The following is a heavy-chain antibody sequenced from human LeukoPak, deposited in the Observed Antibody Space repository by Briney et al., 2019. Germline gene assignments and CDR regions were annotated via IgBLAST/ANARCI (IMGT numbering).Heavy chain of an antibody. J-gene: IGHJ4*02. CDR3: ARDLTMPQYYFDH. D-gene: IGHD4/OR15-4a*01. Sequence: GGSLRLSCEASGFSFNTYEMNWVRQAPGKGPEWVAYISSSSYNIYYADFVEGRFTISRDNAKNSVYLQMTSLRVEDTAVYYCARDLTMPQYYFDHWGQGTLVTVSS. CDR1: GFSFNTYE. V-gene: IGHV3-48*03. CDR2: ISSSSYNI.